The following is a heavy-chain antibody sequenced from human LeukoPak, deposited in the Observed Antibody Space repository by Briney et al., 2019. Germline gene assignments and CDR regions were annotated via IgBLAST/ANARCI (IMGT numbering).Heavy chain of an antibody. V-gene: IGHV1-2*02. CDR3: ARARSGYLDY. J-gene: IGHJ4*02. D-gene: IGHD2-15*01. CDR2: INPNSGGT. CDR1: GYTFTGYY. Sequence: ASVKVSCKASGYTFTGYYMHWGRQAPGQGLEWMGWINPNSGGTNSAQKFQARVTMTSDTSISTAYMELSRLRSDDTAVYYCARARSGYLDYWGQGTLVTVSS.